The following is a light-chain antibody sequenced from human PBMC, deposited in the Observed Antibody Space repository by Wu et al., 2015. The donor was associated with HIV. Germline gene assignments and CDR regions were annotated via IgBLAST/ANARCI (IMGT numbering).Light chain of an antibody. CDR3: QQYVTSPIT. V-gene: IGKV3-20*01. CDR2: GAS. CDR1: QRLPSPY. Sequence: ATLSCRASQRLPSPYLAWYQHKHGQAPRLLIYGASSRATGIPDRFSGSGSGTDFTLTINRLEPEDFAVYYCQQYVTSPITFGQGTRLEIE. J-gene: IGKJ5*01.